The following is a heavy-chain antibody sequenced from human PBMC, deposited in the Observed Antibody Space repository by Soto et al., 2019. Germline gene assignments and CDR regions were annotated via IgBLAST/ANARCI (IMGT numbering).Heavy chain of an antibody. CDR2: IFSNDEK. D-gene: IGHD6-6*01. CDR3: ARIRQQLVRYYYYYMDV. J-gene: IGHJ6*03. V-gene: IGHV2-26*01. CDR1: GFSLSNARMG. Sequence: QGTLKESGPVLVKPTEPLTLTCTVSGFSLSNARMGVSWIRQPPGKALEWLAHIFSNDEKSYSTSLKSRLTISKDTSKSQVGLTMTNMDPVDTATYYCARIRQQLVRYYYYYMDVWGKGTTVTVSS.